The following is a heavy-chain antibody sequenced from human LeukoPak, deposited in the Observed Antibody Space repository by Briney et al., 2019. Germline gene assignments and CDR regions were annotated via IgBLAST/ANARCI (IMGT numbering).Heavy chain of an antibody. CDR1: GFTFSSYS. V-gene: IGHV3-23*01. J-gene: IGHJ4*02. D-gene: IGHD3-16*01. Sequence: GGSLRLSCAASGFTFSSYSMNWVRQAPGKGLEWVSAISGSGGSTYYADSVKGRFTISRDNSKNTLYLQMNSLRAEDTAVYYCANSLIWGDFDYWGQGTLVTVSS. CDR3: ANSLIWGDFDY. CDR2: ISGSGGST.